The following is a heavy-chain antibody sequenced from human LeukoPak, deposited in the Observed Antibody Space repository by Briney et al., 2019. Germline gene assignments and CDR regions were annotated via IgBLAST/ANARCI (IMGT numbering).Heavy chain of an antibody. D-gene: IGHD1-26*01. CDR3: ARQRTSGVQYFDL. CDR2: IYYSGST. CDR1: GGSISSYY. J-gene: IGHJ2*01. Sequence: PSETLSLTCTVSGGSISSYYWSWIRQPPGKGLEWIGYIYYSGSTNYNPSLKSRVTISVDTSKNQFSLKLSSVTAADTAVYYCARQRTSGVQYFDLWGRGTLVTVSS. V-gene: IGHV4-59*08.